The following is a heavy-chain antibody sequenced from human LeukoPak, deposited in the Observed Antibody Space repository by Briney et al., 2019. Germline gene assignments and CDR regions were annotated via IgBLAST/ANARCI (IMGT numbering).Heavy chain of an antibody. CDR1: GFTFSNYA. Sequence: GGSLRLSCAASGFTFSNYAMSWVRQAPGEGLEWVTALSGSGGSTYYADSVKGRFTISRDNSKNTLYLQRNSLRAEDTAVYYCAKVRYQLLSNAFDIWGQGTMVTVSS. J-gene: IGHJ3*02. V-gene: IGHV3-23*01. CDR3: AKVRYQLLSNAFDI. CDR2: LSGSGGST. D-gene: IGHD2-2*01.